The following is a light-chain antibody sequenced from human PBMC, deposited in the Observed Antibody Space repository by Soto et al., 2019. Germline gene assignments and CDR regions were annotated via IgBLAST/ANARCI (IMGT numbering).Light chain of an antibody. V-gene: IGKV3-15*01. CDR1: QSVSSN. CDR3: QQYNHWPT. Sequence: EIMMTQSPATLSVSPGERATLSCRASQSVSSNLAWYQQRPGQAPRLLIYDASTRASGIPARFSGTGSGTEITLTISSLQSEDFAAYYCQQYNHWPTFGQGTKSQIK. J-gene: IGKJ1*01. CDR2: DAS.